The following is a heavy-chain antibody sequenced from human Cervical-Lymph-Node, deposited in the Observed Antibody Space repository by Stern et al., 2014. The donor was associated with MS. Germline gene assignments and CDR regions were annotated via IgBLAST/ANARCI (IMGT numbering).Heavy chain of an antibody. J-gene: IGHJ4*02. Sequence: QVQLVQSGAEVKKPGASVKVSCKASGYTFTSYGISGVRQAPGQRLEWMGWLSAYNGNTNHEQKPKGRGTTTPETSTSTAYMELRSLRSDDTAVDYCARATTVTTLDYWGQGTLVTVSS. CDR1: GYTFTSYG. CDR3: ARATTVTTLDY. V-gene: IGHV1-18*04. D-gene: IGHD4-17*01. CDR2: LSAYNGNT.